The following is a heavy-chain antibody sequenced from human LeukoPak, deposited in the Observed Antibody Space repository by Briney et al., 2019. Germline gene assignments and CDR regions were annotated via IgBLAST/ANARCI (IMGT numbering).Heavy chain of an antibody. D-gene: IGHD5-24*01. CDR3: ARASDPWLQLS. CDR2: IKQDGSEK. CDR1: GFTFSNYW. Sequence: GGSLRLSCAASGFTFSNYWMIWVRQAPGKGLEWVGNIKQDGSEKRYADSVRGRFSISRDNAQTSLYLQMNSLRAEDTAVYYCARASDPWLQLSWGQGTLVTVSS. J-gene: IGHJ4*02. V-gene: IGHV3-7*05.